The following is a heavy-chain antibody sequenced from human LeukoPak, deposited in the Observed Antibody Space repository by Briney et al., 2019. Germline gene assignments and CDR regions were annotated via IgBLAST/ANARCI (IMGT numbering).Heavy chain of an antibody. CDR2: IYPGDSDT. Sequence: GESLKISCQGSGYTFSSHRIGWVRQMPGKGLEWMGIIYPGDSDTRYSPSFQGHVTISADKSTSTAYLQWSSLKAADTAMYYCARTIRWEVVSLFDYWGQGTRVTVSS. CDR1: GYTFSSHR. V-gene: IGHV5-51*01. D-gene: IGHD4-23*01. J-gene: IGHJ4*02. CDR3: ARTIRWEVVSLFDY.